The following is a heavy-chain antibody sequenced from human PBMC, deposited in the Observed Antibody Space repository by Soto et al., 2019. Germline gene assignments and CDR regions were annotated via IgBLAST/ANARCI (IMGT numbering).Heavy chain of an antibody. Sequence: PVESLKISCKGSGYSFTSYWIGWVRQTPVNGLEWMGIIDPDSNTRYSPSFEGQVTISADKSINTAYLQMSSLRAEDTALYYCVKDGSSGWPYFDDMDVWGQGTTVTVSS. J-gene: IGHJ6*02. V-gene: IGHV5-51*01. CDR3: VKDGSSGWPYFDDMDV. CDR1: GYSFTSYW. D-gene: IGHD6-19*01. CDR2: IDPDSNT.